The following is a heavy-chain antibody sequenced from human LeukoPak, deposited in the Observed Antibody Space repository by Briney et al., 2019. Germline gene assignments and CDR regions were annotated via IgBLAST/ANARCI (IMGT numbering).Heavy chain of an antibody. CDR3: ASHVGGDEDMVGAGVFDY. CDR1: GYTFTGYY. Sequence: ASVKVSCKASGYTFTGYYMHWVRQAPGQGLEWMGWINPNSGGTNYAQKFQGRVTMTRDTSISTAYLQWSSLKASDTAMYYCASHVGGDEDMVGAGVFDYWGQGTLVTVSS. V-gene: IGHV1-2*02. J-gene: IGHJ4*02. D-gene: IGHD2-15*01. CDR2: INPNSGGT.